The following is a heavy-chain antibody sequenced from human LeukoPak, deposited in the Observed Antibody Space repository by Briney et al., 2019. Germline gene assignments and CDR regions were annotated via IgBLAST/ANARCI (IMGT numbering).Heavy chain of an antibody. V-gene: IGHV4-59*12. J-gene: IGHJ3*02. CDR2: IYYSGST. CDR3: ARGGQLERRADAFDI. Sequence: PSETLSLTCTVSGGSISSYYWSWIRQPPGKGLEWIGYIYYSGSTNYNPSLKSRVTISVDTSKNQFSLKLSSVTAADTAVYYCARGGQLERRADAFDIWGQGTMVTVSS. CDR1: GGSISSYY. D-gene: IGHD1-1*01.